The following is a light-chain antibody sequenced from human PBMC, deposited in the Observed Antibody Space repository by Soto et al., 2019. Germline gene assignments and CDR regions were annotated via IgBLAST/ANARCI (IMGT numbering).Light chain of an antibody. CDR1: QSVSSSY. Sequence: EIVLKQSPGTLSLSPGERATLSCRASQSVSSSYLACYQQKPGQAPRLLIYGASSRATGVPDRFSGSGSGTDFTLTISKLEPEDFALYYCQQYGSSPPLTFGGGTNV. V-gene: IGKV3-20*01. CDR3: QQYGSSPPLT. CDR2: GAS. J-gene: IGKJ4*01.